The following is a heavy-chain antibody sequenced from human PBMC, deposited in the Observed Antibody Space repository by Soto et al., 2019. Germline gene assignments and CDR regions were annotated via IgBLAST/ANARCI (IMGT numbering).Heavy chain of an antibody. CDR1: GGTFSSYA. V-gene: IGHV1-69*13. D-gene: IGHD1-26*01. J-gene: IGHJ6*02. Sequence: SVKVSCKASGGTFSSYAISWVRQAPGQGLEWMGGIIPIFGTANYAQKFQGRVTITADESTSTAYMELSSLRSEDTAVYYCASAGAYYYYGIDVWGQGTTVTVSS. CDR3: ASAGAYYYYGIDV. CDR2: IIPIFGTA.